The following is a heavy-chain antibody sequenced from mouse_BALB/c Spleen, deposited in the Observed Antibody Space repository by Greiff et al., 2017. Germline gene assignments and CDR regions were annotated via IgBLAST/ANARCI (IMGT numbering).Heavy chain of an antibody. V-gene: IGHV14-3*02. CDR3: ARRSDGNYGAMEY. D-gene: IGHD2-1*01. CDR2: IDPANGNT. Sequence: EVQLQESGAELVRPGALVKLSCKASGFNIKDTYMHWVKQRPEQGLEWIGRIDPANGNTKYDPKFQGKATITADTSSNTAYLQLSSLTSEDTAVYYCARRSDGNYGAMEYWGRGTAVTVSS. J-gene: IGHJ4*01. CDR1: GFNIKDTY.